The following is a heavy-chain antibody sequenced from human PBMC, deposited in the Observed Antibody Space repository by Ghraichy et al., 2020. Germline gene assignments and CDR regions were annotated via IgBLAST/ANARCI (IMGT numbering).Heavy chain of an antibody. CDR2: ISSSRSTI. Sequence: GGSLRLSCAASGFTFSTYNMNWVRQAPGNGLEWVSYISSSRSTIYYADSVKGRFTISRDNAKNSLYLQMNSLRDEDTAVYYCVREYCSSTTCTSDYWGQGTLVIVSS. V-gene: IGHV3-48*02. J-gene: IGHJ4*02. CDR3: VREYCSSTTCTSDY. D-gene: IGHD2-2*01. CDR1: GFTFSTYN.